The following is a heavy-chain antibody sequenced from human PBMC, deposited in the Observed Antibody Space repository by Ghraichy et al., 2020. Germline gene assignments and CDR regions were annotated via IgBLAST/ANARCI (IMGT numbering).Heavy chain of an antibody. CDR3: ARRPHDSGWYDDY. J-gene: IGHJ4*02. D-gene: IGHD6-19*01. Sequence: SETLSLTCAVYGGSFSGYYWSWIRQPPGKGLEWIGEINHTGGTNYNPSLKSRVTLSVDTSKNQFSLNLTSINAADAALYYCARRPHDSGWYDDYWGQGTLVTVSS. CDR2: INHTGGT. CDR1: GGSFSGYY. V-gene: IGHV4-34*01.